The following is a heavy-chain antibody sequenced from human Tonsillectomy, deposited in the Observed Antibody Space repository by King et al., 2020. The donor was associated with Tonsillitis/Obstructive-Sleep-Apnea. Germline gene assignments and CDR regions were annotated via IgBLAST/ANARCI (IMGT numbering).Heavy chain of an antibody. CDR1: GGSFSGYY. CDR3: AREGGYFSSPSCYYYYMYV. J-gene: IGHJ6*03. V-gene: IGHV4-34*01. CDR2: INHSGSS. D-gene: IGHD2-2*01. Sequence: VQLQQWGAGLLKPSETLSLTCAVSGGSFSGYYWSWIRQPPGKGLEWIGEINHSGSSNYNQSLKSRVTISVDTSKNQYSMKLSSVTAAETAVYNCAREGGYFSSPSCYYYYMYVWGEGTTVTVSS.